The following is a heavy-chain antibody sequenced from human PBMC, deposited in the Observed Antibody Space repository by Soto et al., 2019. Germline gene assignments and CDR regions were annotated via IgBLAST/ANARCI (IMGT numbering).Heavy chain of an antibody. V-gene: IGHV3-74*01. CDR2: IGPDGSST. CDR3: ARDNNWSYDY. D-gene: IGHD1-1*01. Sequence: GGSPRPFLAASGFHLRRPWMHWVRQAPGKGLVWVSHIGPDGSSTRDADSVQGRFTISRDNARNTLYLQMNSLRDEDTAAYYCARDNNWSYDYWGQGILVTVSS. J-gene: IGHJ4*02. CDR1: GFHLRRPW.